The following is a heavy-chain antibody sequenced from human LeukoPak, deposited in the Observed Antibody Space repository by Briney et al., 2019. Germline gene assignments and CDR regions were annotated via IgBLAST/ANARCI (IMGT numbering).Heavy chain of an antibody. J-gene: IGHJ4*02. CDR2: IYSGGST. V-gene: IGHV3-53*01. D-gene: IGHD5-12*01. CDR1: GFTVSSNY. CDR3: ARAYSGYDPYFDY. Sequence: GGSLRLSCAASGFTVSSNYMSWVRQAPGKGLEWVSVIYSGGSTYCADSVKGRFTISRDNSKNTLYLQMNSLRAEDTAVYYCARAYSGYDPYFDYWGQGTLVTVSS.